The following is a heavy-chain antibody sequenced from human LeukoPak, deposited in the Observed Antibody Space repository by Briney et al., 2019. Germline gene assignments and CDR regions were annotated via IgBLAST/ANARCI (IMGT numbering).Heavy chain of an antibody. CDR2: ISASGDNT. Sequence: GGSLRLSCAASGFTFSSSGMSWVRRAPGKGLEWVSTISASGDNTYYADSVKGRFTISRDNSKKKLYLQMNSLRAEDTAVYYCAKGYYGSGTYGWFDPWGQGTLVTVSS. CDR1: GFTFSSSG. CDR3: AKGYYGSGTYGWFDP. J-gene: IGHJ5*02. V-gene: IGHV3-23*01. D-gene: IGHD3-10*01.